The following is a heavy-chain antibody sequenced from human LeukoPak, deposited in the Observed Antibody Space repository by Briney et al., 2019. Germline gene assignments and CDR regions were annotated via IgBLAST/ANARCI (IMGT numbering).Heavy chain of an antibody. J-gene: IGHJ6*03. CDR2: IYYSGST. CDR3: ASSYYDFWSGYDYYYYYYMDV. D-gene: IGHD3-3*01. Sequence: SETLSLTCTVSGGSISSSSYYWGWIRQPPGKGLEWIGSIYYSGSTNYNPSLKSRVTISVDTSKNQFSLKLSSVTAADTAVYYCASSYYDFWSGYDYYYYYYMDVWGKGTTVTVSS. CDR1: GGSISSSSYY. V-gene: IGHV4-39*07.